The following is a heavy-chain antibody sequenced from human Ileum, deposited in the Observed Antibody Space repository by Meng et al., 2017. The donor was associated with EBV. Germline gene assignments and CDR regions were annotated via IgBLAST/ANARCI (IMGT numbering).Heavy chain of an antibody. V-gene: IGHV4-4*02. CDR1: GGSMSSTNW. CDR2: IYHSGST. CDR3: ARADKVRFDY. Sequence: VPGPGVLKPWGTRSPTCAVSGGSMSSTNWWSWVRQPPGKGLEWIGEIYHSGSTNYNPSLKSRVSISVDKSKNQFSLKLSSVTAADTAVYYCARADKVRFDYWGQGTLVTVSS. J-gene: IGHJ4*02.